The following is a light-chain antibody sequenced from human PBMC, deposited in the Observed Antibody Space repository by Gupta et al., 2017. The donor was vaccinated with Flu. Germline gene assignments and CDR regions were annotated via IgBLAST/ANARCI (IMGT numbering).Light chain of an antibody. CDR2: DAY. CDR3: QQYDTWPPWT. Sequence: ELVMTQSPATLSVSPGERATLSCRASQSISSKIAWYQQKPGQAPRLLIYDAYTRPTGIPVRFCGSGSGTEFTLTINSLQSEDFAVYYCQQYDTWPPWTLGQGTKVEIK. J-gene: IGKJ1*01. V-gene: IGKV3-15*01. CDR1: QSISSK.